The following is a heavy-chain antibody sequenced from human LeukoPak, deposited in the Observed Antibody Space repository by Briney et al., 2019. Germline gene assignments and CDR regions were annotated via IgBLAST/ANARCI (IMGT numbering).Heavy chain of an antibody. V-gene: IGHV4-34*01. CDR2: INHSGST. D-gene: IGHD2-2*01. Sequence: SETLSLTCAVYGGSFSGYYWSWIRQLPGKGLEWIGEINHSGSTNYNPSLKSRVTISVDTSKNQFSLKLSSVTAADTAVYYCARRLSRHFDYWGQGTLVTVSS. CDR1: GGSFSGYY. CDR3: ARRLSRHFDY. J-gene: IGHJ4*02.